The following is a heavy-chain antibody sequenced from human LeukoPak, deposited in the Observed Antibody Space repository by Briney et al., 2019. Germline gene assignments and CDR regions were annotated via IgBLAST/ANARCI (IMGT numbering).Heavy chain of an antibody. CDR2: IYYSGST. CDR3: ARSLYPNWYFDL. Sequence: SETLSLTCTVSGGSISSYYWSWIRQPPGKGLERIGYIYYSGSTNYNPSLKSRVTISVDTSKNQFSLKLSSVTAADTAVYYCARSLYPNWYFDLWGRGTLVTVSS. J-gene: IGHJ2*01. V-gene: IGHV4-59*01. D-gene: IGHD2-2*01. CDR1: GGSISSYY.